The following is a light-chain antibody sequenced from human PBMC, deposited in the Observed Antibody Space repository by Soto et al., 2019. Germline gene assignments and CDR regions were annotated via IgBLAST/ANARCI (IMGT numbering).Light chain of an antibody. J-gene: IGLJ2*01. CDR1: TSNIGSYY. CDR2: RNN. CDR3: AAWDDKVSGVI. V-gene: IGLV1-47*01. Sequence: QSVLTQPPSASGIPGQTVTISCSGSTSNIGSYYIYWYQQFPGTAPKLLIDRNNQRPSGVPDRFSGSKSGTSGSLAITGLRSEDEADYYCAAWDDKVSGVIIGGGTKLTVL.